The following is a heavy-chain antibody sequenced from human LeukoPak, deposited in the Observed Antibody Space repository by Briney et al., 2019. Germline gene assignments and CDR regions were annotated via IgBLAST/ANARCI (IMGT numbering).Heavy chain of an antibody. CDR1: GFTFSDYY. J-gene: IGHJ4*02. D-gene: IGHD6-13*01. CDR2: ISSSGSTI. V-gene: IGHV3-11*01. Sequence: GGSLRLSCSASGFTFSDYYMSWIRQAPGKGLEWVSYISSSGSTIYYADSVKGRFTISRDNAKNSLYLQMNSLRAEDTAVYYCARGGEYSSSWYGNLNYWGQGTLVTVSS. CDR3: ARGGEYSSSWYGNLNY.